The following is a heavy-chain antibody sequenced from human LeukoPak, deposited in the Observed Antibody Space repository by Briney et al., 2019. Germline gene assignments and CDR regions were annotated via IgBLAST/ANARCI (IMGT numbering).Heavy chain of an antibody. J-gene: IGHJ5*02. CDR2: INPSGGST. CDR1: GYTFTSYY. Sequence: ASVKVSCKASGYTFTSYYMHWVRQAPGQGLEWMGIINPSGGSTSYAQKFQGRVTMTRDMSTSTVYVELSSLRSEDTAVYYCARGMVPAASPEWWFDPWGQGTLVTVSS. CDR3: ARGMVPAASPEWWFDP. D-gene: IGHD2-2*01. V-gene: IGHV1-46*01.